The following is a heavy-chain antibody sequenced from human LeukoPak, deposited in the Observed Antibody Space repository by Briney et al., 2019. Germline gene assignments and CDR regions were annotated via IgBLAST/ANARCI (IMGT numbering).Heavy chain of an antibody. J-gene: IGHJ5*02. CDR3: ARGTMMVGP. D-gene: IGHD3-22*01. Sequence: SETLSLTCTVSGGSISTNYWSWIRQPPGKGLEWIGNIFYSGRNNYNPSLRSRVTMSVDTSKNQFSLKLTSVTAADTAVYYCARGTMMVGPWGQGTQVTVSS. CDR1: GGSISTNY. CDR2: IFYSGRN. V-gene: IGHV4-59*01.